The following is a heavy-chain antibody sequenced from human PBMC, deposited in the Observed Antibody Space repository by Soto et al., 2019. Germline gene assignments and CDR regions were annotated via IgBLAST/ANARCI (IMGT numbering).Heavy chain of an antibody. J-gene: IGHJ3*01. CDR3: ARGIPGYYGSAV. Sequence: EVQLVESGGGLFQPGGSLRLSCEASGFTFSNYWMHWVRQVPGKGLVWVSRIKGDGSNTNYADFVEGRFTISRDNAKNTVYLQMNSLRAEDTAVYYCARGIPGYYGSAVWGQGTMVTVSS. D-gene: IGHD5-18*01. CDR2: IKGDGSNT. CDR1: GFTFSNYW. V-gene: IGHV3-74*01.